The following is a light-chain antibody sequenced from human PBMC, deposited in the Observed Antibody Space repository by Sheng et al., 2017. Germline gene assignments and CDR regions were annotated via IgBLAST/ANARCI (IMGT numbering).Light chain of an antibody. CDR1: QYVNSNF. CDR2: GAA. J-gene: IGKJ1*01. Sequence: VLTQSPHTLSLSPGDRATLSCRASQYVNSNFLAWYQQIPGRAPRLLIFGAASRAAGIPDRFSGGGSGTDFTLTISRVEPEDFALYFCQQYGIAPETFGQGTKVEIK. CDR3: QQYGIAPET. V-gene: IGKV3-20*01.